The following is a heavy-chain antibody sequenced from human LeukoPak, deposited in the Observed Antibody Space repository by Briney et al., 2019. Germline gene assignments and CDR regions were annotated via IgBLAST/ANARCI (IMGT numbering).Heavy chain of an antibody. J-gene: IGHJ4*02. D-gene: IGHD1-26*01. CDR2: FDPEDGET. CDR3: ALEWELLRGGGFDY. Sequence: ASVKVSCKVSGYTLTELSMHWVRQAPGKGLEWMGGFDPEDGETIYAQKFQGRVTMTEDTSTDTAYMELSSPRSEDTAVYYCALEWELLRGGGFDYWGQGTLVAVSS. V-gene: IGHV1-24*01. CDR1: GYTLTELS.